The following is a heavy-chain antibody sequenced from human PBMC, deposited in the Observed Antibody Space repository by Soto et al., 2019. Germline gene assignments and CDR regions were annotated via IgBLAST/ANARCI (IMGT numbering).Heavy chain of an antibody. V-gene: IGHV5-51*01. CDR3: ARRRYRSSTSCYGKSYYYMDV. J-gene: IGHJ6*03. CDR1: GYSFTSYW. Sequence: PGESLKISCKGSGYSFTSYWIGWVRQMPGKGLEWMGIIYPGDSDTRYSPSFQGQVTISADKSISTAYLQWSSLKASDTAMYYCARRRYRSSTSCYGKSYYYMDVWGKGTTVTVSS. CDR2: IYPGDSDT. D-gene: IGHD2-2*01.